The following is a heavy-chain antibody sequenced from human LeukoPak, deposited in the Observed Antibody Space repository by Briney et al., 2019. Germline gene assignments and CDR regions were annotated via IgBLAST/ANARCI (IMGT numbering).Heavy chain of an antibody. Sequence: PSETLSLTCAVYGGSFSGYYWSWIRQPPGKGLEWIGEINHSGSTNYNPSLKSRVTISVDTSKNQFSLKLSSVTAADTAVYYCARARIQGAVAGTDYWGQGTLVTVS. CDR3: ARARIQGAVAGTDY. CDR1: GGSFSGYY. V-gene: IGHV4-34*01. J-gene: IGHJ4*02. CDR2: INHSGST. D-gene: IGHD6-19*01.